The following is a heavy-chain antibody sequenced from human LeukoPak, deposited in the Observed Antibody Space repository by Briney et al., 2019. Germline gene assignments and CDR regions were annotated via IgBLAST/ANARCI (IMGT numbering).Heavy chain of an antibody. V-gene: IGHV3-23*01. CDR3: AKEPYYDSSGYNDY. Sequence: GGSLRLSCAASGFAFGSHWMNWVRQAPGKGLEWVSAISGSGGSTYYADSVKGRFTISRDNSKNTLYLQMNSLRAEDTAVYYCAKEPYYDSSGYNDYWGQGTLVTVSS. J-gene: IGHJ4*02. CDR1: GFAFGSHW. CDR2: ISGSGGST. D-gene: IGHD3-22*01.